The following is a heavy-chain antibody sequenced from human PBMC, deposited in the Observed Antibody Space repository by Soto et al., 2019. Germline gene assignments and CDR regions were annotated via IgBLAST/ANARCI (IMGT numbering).Heavy chain of an antibody. D-gene: IGHD3-22*01. V-gene: IGHV3-23*01. J-gene: IGHJ6*02. CDR2: ISGSGGST. CDR1: GFTFSNYW. Sequence: GGSLRLSCAASGFTFSNYWMHWVRQAPGKGLEWVSAISGSGGSTYYADSVKGRFTISRDNSKNTLYLQMNSLRAEDTAVYYCAKDLLMADYYDSSGSKAPYYYYGMDVWGQGTTVTVSS. CDR3: AKDLLMADYYDSSGSKAPYYYYGMDV.